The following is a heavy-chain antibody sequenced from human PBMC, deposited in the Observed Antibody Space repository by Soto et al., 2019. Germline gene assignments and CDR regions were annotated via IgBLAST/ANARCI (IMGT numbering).Heavy chain of an antibody. V-gene: IGHV3-23*01. J-gene: IGHJ4*02. CDR3: AKADIVVVVAATPWYFDY. Sequence: GGSLRLSYAASGFTFISYAMILFRQAPGKGLEWVSAISGSGGSTYYADSVKGRFTISRDNSKNTLYLQMNSLRAEDTAVYYCAKADIVVVVAATPWYFDYWGQGTLVTVSS. CDR1: GFTFISYA. D-gene: IGHD2-15*01. CDR2: ISGSGGST.